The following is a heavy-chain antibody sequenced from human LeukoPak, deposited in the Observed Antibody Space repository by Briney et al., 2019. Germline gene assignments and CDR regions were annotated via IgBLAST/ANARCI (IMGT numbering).Heavy chain of an antibody. Sequence: GESLKISCKGSGYGFTSYWIGWVRQMPGKGLEWMGIIYPGDSDTRYSPSFQGQVTISADKSISTAYLQWSSLKASDTAMYYCARRAGGYSYNYYYMDVWGKGTTVTVSS. D-gene: IGHD5-18*01. CDR1: GYGFTSYW. CDR2: IYPGDSDT. J-gene: IGHJ6*03. CDR3: ARRAGGYSYNYYYMDV. V-gene: IGHV5-51*01.